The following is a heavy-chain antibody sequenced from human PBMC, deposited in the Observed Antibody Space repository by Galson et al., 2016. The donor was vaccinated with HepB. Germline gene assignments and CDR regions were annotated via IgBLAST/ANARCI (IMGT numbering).Heavy chain of an antibody. D-gene: IGHD3-22*01. J-gene: IGHJ6*02. V-gene: IGHV3-30*18. CDR1: GFTFTNYG. CDR3: AKDLRRLDYYEGIGYYNHRGPGYAMDV. CDR2: ISYDGSNK. Sequence: SLRLSCAGSGFTFTNYGMHWVRQAPGKGLEWVSVISYDGSNKYSADSVKGRFTISRDNSKNTLYLEMNSLRAEDTAVYFCAKDLRRLDYYEGIGYYNHRGPGYAMDVWG.